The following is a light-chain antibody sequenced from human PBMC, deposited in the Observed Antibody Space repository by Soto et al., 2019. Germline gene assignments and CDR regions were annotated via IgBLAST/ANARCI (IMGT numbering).Light chain of an antibody. V-gene: IGKV3-15*01. CDR2: GAS. CDR3: QQYNNWPPLN. CDR1: QSVSSN. J-gene: IGKJ4*01. Sequence: EIVMTQSPATLSFSPGERATLSCRASQSVSSNLAWYQQKPGQAPRLLIYGASTRATGIPARFSGSGSGTEFTLTISSLQSEDFAVYYCQQYNNWPPLNFGGGTKVDIK.